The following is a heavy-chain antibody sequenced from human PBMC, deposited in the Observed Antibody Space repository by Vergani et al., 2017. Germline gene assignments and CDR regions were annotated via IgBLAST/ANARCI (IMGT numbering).Heavy chain of an antibody. CDR3: AKVHDLIPYYDFWGGWFDY. J-gene: IGHJ4*02. CDR2: IYSGGSST. Sequence: EVQLLESGGGLVQPGGSLRLSCAASGFTFSSYAMSWVRQAPGKGLEWVSVIYSGGSSTYYADSVKGRFTISRDNSKNTLYLQMNSLRAEDTAVYYCAKVHDLIPYYDFWGGWFDYWGQGTLVTVSS. V-gene: IGHV3-23*03. CDR1: GFTFSSYA. D-gene: IGHD3-3*01.